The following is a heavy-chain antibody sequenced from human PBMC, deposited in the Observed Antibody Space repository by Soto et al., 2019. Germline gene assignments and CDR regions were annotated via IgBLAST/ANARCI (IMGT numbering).Heavy chain of an antibody. J-gene: IGHJ4*02. CDR1: GFTFSNYV. CDR2: ISGSGYNT. Sequence: EVHLLDSGGGLVQPGGSLRLSCAASGFTFSNYVMRWVRQAPGKGLEWVSSISGSGYNTYYADSVKGRFTISRDNSKNSLFLQKNSLSAEDTAVYYCANLPLFLALGFDYWGQGTLVSVAS. CDR3: ANLPLFLALGFDY. V-gene: IGHV3-23*01. D-gene: IGHD3-3*01.